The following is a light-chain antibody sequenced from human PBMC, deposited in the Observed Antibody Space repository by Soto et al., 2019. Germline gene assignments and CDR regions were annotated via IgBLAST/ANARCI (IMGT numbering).Light chain of an antibody. CDR3: GAWDESLNGYV. CDR1: SSNIGINT. CDR2: TDN. J-gene: IGLJ1*01. Sequence: VVTQPPSASGTPGQRVTISCSGGSSNIGINTVNWYQQLPGTAPKVLIYTDNERPSGVPDRCSGSKSGTSAPLANNGLQSGDEADDNCGAWDESLNGYVFGNGTKLTVL. V-gene: IGLV1-44*01.